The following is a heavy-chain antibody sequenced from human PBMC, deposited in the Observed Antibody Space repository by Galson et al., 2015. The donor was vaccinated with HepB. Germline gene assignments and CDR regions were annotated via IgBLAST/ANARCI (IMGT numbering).Heavy chain of an antibody. Sequence: SLRLSCAASGFTFSRFAMNWVRQAPGKGLGWVSYISISSTTIYYADSVKGRFTISRDNAKNLVFLQMNSLGDEDTALYYCVKNGDMVATILAYWGQGALVTVSS. CDR3: VKNGDMVATILAY. J-gene: IGHJ4*02. CDR1: GFTFSRFA. V-gene: IGHV3-48*02. D-gene: IGHD5-12*01. CDR2: ISISSTTI.